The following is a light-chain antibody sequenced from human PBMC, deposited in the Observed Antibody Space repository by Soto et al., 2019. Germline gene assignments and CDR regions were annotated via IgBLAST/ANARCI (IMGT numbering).Light chain of an antibody. Sequence: DIQMTQSPSTLSASVGDGVTITCRASQTISGWLAWYQQRPGKAPKLLISDASSLRSGVPSRFSGSGSGTEFTLTLSSLQPDDFGSYYCQQYKSYPWTFGHGTKVEV. J-gene: IGKJ1*01. CDR3: QQYKSYPWT. CDR2: DAS. V-gene: IGKV1-5*01. CDR1: QTISGW.